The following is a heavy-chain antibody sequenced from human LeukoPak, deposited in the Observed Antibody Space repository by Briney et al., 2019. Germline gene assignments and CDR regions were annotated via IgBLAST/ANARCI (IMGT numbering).Heavy chain of an antibody. CDR3: AGAHCGGDCYSGRAFDI. Sequence: SETLSLTCAVSGDSISNNNWWSWVRQPPGKGLEWIGEIFHSGDTNYKPSLKSRVTISVDKSKNQFSLKLSSVTAADTAVYYCAGAHCGGDCYSGRAFDIWGQGTMVTVS. CDR2: IFHSGDT. CDR1: GDSISNNNW. D-gene: IGHD2-21*02. J-gene: IGHJ3*02. V-gene: IGHV4-4*02.